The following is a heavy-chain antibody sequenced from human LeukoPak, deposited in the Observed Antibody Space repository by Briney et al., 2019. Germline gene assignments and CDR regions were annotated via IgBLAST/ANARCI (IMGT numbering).Heavy chain of an antibody. J-gene: IGHJ5*02. CDR3: AGSYYDSSGYYNNWFDP. Sequence: GESLKISCKGSGYSFTSYWIGWVRQMPGKGLEWMGIIYPGDSDTRYSPSFQGQVTISADKSISTAYLPWTSLKASDTAMYYCAGSYYDSSGYYNNWFDPWGQGTLVTVSS. CDR1: GYSFTSYW. CDR2: IYPGDSDT. V-gene: IGHV5-51*01. D-gene: IGHD3-22*01.